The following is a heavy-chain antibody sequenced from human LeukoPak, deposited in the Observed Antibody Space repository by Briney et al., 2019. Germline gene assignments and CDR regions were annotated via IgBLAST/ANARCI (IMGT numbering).Heavy chain of an antibody. D-gene: IGHD2-2*02. CDR2: IYYSGST. CDR3: ARGGGVCSSTSCYTYFDY. CDR1: GGSISSSSYY. Sequence: PSETLSLTCTVSGGSISSSSYYWGWIRQPPGKGLEWIGSIYYSGSTYYNPSLKSRVTISVDTSKNPFSLRLSSVTAADTAVYYCARGGGVCSSTSCYTYFDYWGQGTLVTVSS. J-gene: IGHJ4*02. V-gene: IGHV4-39*01.